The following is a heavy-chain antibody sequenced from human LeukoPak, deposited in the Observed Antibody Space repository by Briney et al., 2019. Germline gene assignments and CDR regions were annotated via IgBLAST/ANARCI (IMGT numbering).Heavy chain of an antibody. CDR1: GYTLTELS. Sequence: ASVKVSCKVSGYTLTELSMHWVRQAPGKGPEWMGGFDPEDGETIYAQKFQGRVTMTEDTSTDTAYMELSSLRSEDTAVCYCATPRFPIAVAASTNYYYYGMDVWGQGTTVTVSS. CDR2: FDPEDGET. CDR3: ATPRFPIAVAASTNYYYYGMDV. J-gene: IGHJ6*02. D-gene: IGHD6-19*01. V-gene: IGHV1-24*01.